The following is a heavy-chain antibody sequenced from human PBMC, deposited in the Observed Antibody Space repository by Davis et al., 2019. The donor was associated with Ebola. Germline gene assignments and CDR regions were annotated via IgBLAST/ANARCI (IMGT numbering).Heavy chain of an antibody. CDR2: INHSGST. CDR1: GGSISSYY. V-gene: IGHV4-34*01. Sequence: MPSETLSLTCTVSGGSISSYYWSWIRQPPGKGLEWIGEINHSGSTNYNPSLKSRVTISVDTSKNQFSLRLSSVTAADTAVYYCARLGYRLFDPWGQGTLVTVSS. J-gene: IGHJ5*02. D-gene: IGHD2-2*01. CDR3: ARLGYRLFDP.